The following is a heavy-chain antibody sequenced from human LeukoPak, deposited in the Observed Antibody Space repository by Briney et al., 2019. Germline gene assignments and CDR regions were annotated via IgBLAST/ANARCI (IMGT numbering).Heavy chain of an antibody. D-gene: IGHD3-10*01. CDR3: ARGFGEDHFDY. CDR1: GFTFDDYA. V-gene: IGHV3-33*08. CDR2: IWYDGSNK. J-gene: IGHJ4*02. Sequence: GGSLRLSCAASGFTFDDYAMHWVRQAPGKGLEWVAVIWYDGSNKYYADSVKGRFTISRDNSKNTLYLQMNSLRAEDTAVYYCARGFGEDHFDYWGQGTLVTVSS.